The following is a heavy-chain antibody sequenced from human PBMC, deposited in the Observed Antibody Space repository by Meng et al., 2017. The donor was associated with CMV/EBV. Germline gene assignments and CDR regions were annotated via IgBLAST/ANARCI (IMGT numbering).Heavy chain of an antibody. D-gene: IGHD3-3*01. CDR3: ARGGGVGAFDY. CDR1: GCSFSTND. CDR2: IRGHNNDK. Sequence: ASVKVSCKTWGCSFSTNDIRWGRQVPGDGLEWRGWIRGHNNDKKFSLKYEGRVLLTRDIGTTTAYMELKSLTNDDTAVYYCARGGGVGAFDYWGQGTLVTVSS. V-gene: IGHV1-18*01. J-gene: IGHJ4*02.